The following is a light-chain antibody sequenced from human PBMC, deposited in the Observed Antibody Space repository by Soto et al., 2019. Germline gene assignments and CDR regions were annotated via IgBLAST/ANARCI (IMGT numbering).Light chain of an antibody. Sequence: EIVMTQSPATLSVSPGERATLSCRASQSVSSNLAWYQQKPGQAPRLLIYGASTRATGIPARFSGSGSGTAFTLTISSLQSEDFAVYHCQQYNKWPLYTFGQGTKLEIK. CDR2: GAS. CDR1: QSVSSN. V-gene: IGKV3-15*01. CDR3: QQYNKWPLYT. J-gene: IGKJ2*01.